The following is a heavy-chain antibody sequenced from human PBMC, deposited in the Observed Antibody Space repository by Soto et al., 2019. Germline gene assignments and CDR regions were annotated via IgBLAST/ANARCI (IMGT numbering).Heavy chain of an antibody. J-gene: IGHJ4*02. Sequence: GGSLRLSCAASGFTVSSNYMSWVRQAPGKGLEWVSIIYNDGSTYYADSVKGRFTISRDDSKNTLCLQILSLRAEDTAVYYCARDSYTRYWGQGTLVTVSS. V-gene: IGHV3-66*01. CDR2: IYNDGST. D-gene: IGHD4-4*01. CDR1: GFTVSSNY. CDR3: ARDSYTRY.